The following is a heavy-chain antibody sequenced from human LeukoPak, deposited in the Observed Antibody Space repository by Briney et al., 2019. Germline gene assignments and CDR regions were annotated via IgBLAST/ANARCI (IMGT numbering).Heavy chain of an antibody. D-gene: IGHD3-16*01. CDR2: IKEDGSQK. CDR1: GFTFSSFW. Sequence: GGSLRLSCAASGFTFSSFWMTWVRQAPGRGLEWVANIKEDGSQKYYVDSVKGRFTISRDNAKNSLFLQTNSLRADDTAVYFCARGGGLDVWGQGATVTVSS. CDR3: ARGGGLDV. V-gene: IGHV3-7*03. J-gene: IGHJ6*02.